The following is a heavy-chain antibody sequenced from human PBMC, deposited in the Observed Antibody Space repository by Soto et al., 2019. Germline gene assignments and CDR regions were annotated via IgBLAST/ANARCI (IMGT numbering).Heavy chain of an antibody. J-gene: IGHJ5*02. V-gene: IGHV5-51*01. D-gene: IGHD2-2*01. CDR2: IYPGDSDT. CDR1: GYAFTSYW. CDR3: ARGYCTTTICYPWFDP. Sequence: GESLKISCTGSGYAFTSYWIAWGRQLPGDGLGLMGIIYPGDSDTRYSPSFQGQVTISADKSITTAYLQWLSLKASDPAMYYCARGYCTTTICYPWFDPWGQGTLVTVSS.